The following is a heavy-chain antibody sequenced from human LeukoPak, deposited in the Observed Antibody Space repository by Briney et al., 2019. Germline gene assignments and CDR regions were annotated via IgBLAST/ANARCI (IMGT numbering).Heavy chain of an antibody. CDR2: ISWNSGSI. V-gene: IGHV3-9*03. CDR3: AKGADYGGNSRFDY. Sequence: PGGSLRLSCAASGFTFDDYAMHWARQAPGKGLEWVSGISWNSGSIGYADSVKGRFTISRDNAKNSLYLQMNSLRAEDMALYYCAKGADYGGNSRFDYWSQGTLVTVSS. J-gene: IGHJ4*02. D-gene: IGHD4-23*01. CDR1: GFTFDDYA.